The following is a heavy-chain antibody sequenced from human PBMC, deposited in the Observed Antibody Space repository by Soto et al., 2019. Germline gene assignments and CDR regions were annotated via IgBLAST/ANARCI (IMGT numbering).Heavy chain of an antibody. J-gene: IGHJ6*04. Sequence: GASVKVSCKASGYTFTSYDINWVRQATGQGLEWMGWMNPNSGNTGYAQKFHCRVTITRNTSISTAYRELSSLRSEDTAVSSCARGRSSSPWYLNYSHGMDVWRKRSTVSASS. D-gene: IGHD6-19*01. V-gene: IGHV1-8*01. CDR3: ARGRSSSPWYLNYSHGMDV. CDR1: GYTFTSYD. CDR2: MNPNSGNT.